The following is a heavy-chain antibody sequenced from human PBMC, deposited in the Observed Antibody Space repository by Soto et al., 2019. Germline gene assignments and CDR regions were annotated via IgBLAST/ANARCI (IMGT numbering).Heavy chain of an antibody. CDR1: GFTFSSYS. CDR2: ISSSSSYI. V-gene: IGHV3-21*01. J-gene: IGHJ5*02. Sequence: AGGSLRLSCAASGFTFSSYSMNWVRQAPGKGLEWVSSISSSSSYIYYADSVKGRFTISRDNAKNSLYLQMNSLRAEDTAVYYCARDYPAPRTFDPWGQGTLVTVSS. CDR3: ARDYPAPRTFDP.